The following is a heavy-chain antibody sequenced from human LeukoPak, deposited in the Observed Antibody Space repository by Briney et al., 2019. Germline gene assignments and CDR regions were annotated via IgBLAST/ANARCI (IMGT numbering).Heavy chain of an antibody. CDR1: GGSISSSSYY. CDR3: ARDGRSSQLLQGDWFDP. Sequence: PSETLYLTCTVSGGSISSSSYYWGWIRQPPGKGLEWIGSIYYSGSTYYNPSLKSRVTISVDTSKNQFSLKLSSVTAADTAVYYCARDGRSSQLLQGDWFDPWGQGTLVTVSS. CDR2: IYYSGST. D-gene: IGHD2-2*01. J-gene: IGHJ5*02. V-gene: IGHV4-39*02.